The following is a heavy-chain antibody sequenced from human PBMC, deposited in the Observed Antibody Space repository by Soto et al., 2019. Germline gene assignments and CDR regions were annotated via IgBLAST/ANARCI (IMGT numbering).Heavy chain of an antibody. Sequence: QVQLVQSGAEVKKPGSSVKFSCKASGYTFSNYAISWVRQAPGQGLEWMGGIIPIFDTVSYAQKFQGRVTITADESTNTAYMELSSLRSEDTSVYYCASGYCTNGVCYTIDGGDVWGQGTTVTVSS. J-gene: IGHJ6*02. D-gene: IGHD2-8*01. CDR1: GYTFSNYA. CDR2: IIPIFDTV. V-gene: IGHV1-69*01. CDR3: ASGYCTNGVCYTIDGGDV.